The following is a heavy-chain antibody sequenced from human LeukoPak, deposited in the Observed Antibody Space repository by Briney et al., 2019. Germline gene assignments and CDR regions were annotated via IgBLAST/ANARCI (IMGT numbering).Heavy chain of an antibody. CDR3: AKDKEEADFDY. V-gene: IGHV3-49*03. CDR2: IRSKAYGGTT. Sequence: GGSLRLSCTASGFTFGDYAMSWFRQAPGKGLEWVGFIRSKAYGGTTEYAASVKGRFTISRDDSKSIAYLQMNSLRAEDTAVYYCAKDKEEADFDYWGQGTLVTVSS. J-gene: IGHJ4*02. CDR1: GFTFGDYA.